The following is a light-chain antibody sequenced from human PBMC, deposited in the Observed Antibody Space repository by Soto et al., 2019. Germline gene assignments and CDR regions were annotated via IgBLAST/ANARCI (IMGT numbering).Light chain of an antibody. Sequence: DIVMTQSPDSLSVSLDERATINCKSSQSVLYSSNNKNYLAWYQQKPGQPPKLLIYWASTRESGVPDRFSGSGSGTDFTLTISSLQAEDVAVYYCQQYYSTPLTFGGGTKLDIK. CDR2: WAS. V-gene: IGKV4-1*01. J-gene: IGKJ4*01. CDR3: QQYYSTPLT. CDR1: QSVLYSSNNKNY.